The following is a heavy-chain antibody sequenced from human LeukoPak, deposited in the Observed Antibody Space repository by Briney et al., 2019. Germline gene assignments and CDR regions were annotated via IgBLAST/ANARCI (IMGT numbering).Heavy chain of an antibody. CDR2: ITSSSTI. CDR1: GFTFSNYN. J-gene: IGHJ4*02. V-gene: IGHV3-48*02. CDR3: ARRFDS. Sequence: GGSLRLSCAASGFTFSNYNMNWVRQAPGKGLEWVSHITSSSTIYYADSVKGRFTISRDNTKNSLYLQMNSLRDEDTAVYYCARRFDSWGQGTLVTVSS.